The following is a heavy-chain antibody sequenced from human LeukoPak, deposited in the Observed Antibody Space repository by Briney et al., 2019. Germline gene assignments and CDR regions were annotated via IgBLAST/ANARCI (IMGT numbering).Heavy chain of an antibody. CDR2: IYYSGST. J-gene: IGHJ4*02. D-gene: IGHD3-22*01. CDR3: ARNDSSGYFDY. V-gene: IGHV4-59*12. Sequence: PSETLSLTCTASGGSISSYYWSWIRQPPGKGLEWIGYIYYSGSTNYNPSLKSRVTISVDTSKNQFSLKLSSVTAADTAVYYCARNDSSGYFDYWGQGTLVTVSS. CDR1: GGSISSYY.